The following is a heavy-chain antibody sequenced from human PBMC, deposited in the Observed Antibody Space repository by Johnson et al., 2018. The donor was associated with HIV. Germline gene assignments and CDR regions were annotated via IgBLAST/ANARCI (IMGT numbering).Heavy chain of an antibody. Sequence: EVQLVESGGGLVQPGGSLRLSCAASGFTVSSNYMSWVRQAPGKGLEWVSVIYSGGNTYYADSVKGRFTISRDNSKNTLYLQMNSLRVEDTAVYYWAREWGISGGFDCLGQVTRVSVS. CDR2: IYSGGNT. V-gene: IGHV3-66*01. D-gene: IGHD2-15*01. CDR3: AREWGISGGFDC. CDR1: GFTVSSNY. J-gene: IGHJ3*01.